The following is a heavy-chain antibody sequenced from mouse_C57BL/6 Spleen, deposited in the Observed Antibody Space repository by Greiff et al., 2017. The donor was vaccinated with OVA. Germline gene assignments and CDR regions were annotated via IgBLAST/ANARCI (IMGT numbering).Heavy chain of an antibody. Sequence: VQLQQSGAELARPGASVKLSCKASGYTFTSYGISWVKQRTGQGLEWIGEIYPRSGNTYYNEKFKGKATLTADKSSSTAYMELRSLTSEDSAVYFCAREDYDYDGVFAYWGQGTLVTVSA. CDR2: IYPRSGNT. CDR1: GYTFTSYG. D-gene: IGHD2-4*01. V-gene: IGHV1-81*01. J-gene: IGHJ3*01. CDR3: AREDYDYDGVFAY.